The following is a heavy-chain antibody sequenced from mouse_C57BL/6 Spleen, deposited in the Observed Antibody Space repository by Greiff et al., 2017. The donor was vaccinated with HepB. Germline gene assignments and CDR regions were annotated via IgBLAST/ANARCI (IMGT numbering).Heavy chain of an antibody. V-gene: IGHV2-6*01. CDR1: GFSLTSYG. CDR3: ASRGRFAY. CDR2: IWGVGST. J-gene: IGHJ3*01. D-gene: IGHD3-3*01. Sequence: VKVVESGPGLVAPSQSLSITCTASGFSLTSYGVDWVRQSPGKGLEWLGVIWGVGSTNYNSALKSRLSTSKDNSKSQVFLKMHSLQTDDTAMYYCASRGRFAYWGQGTLVTVAA.